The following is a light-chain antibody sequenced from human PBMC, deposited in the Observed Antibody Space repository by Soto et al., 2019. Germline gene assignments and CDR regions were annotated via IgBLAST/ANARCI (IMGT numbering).Light chain of an antibody. J-gene: IGKJ1*01. Sequence: DIVMTQSPSTLSLYVGDRVTLTCRASQSVIGCLVWYQQKPGQAPRLLIYDASTRAAGIPARFIGSGSGTEFTLTISSLEPEDSAAYYCQQHKGCHTFGHGTKVDIK. CDR1: QSVIGC. V-gene: IGKV3-11*01. CDR2: DAS. CDR3: QQHKGCHT.